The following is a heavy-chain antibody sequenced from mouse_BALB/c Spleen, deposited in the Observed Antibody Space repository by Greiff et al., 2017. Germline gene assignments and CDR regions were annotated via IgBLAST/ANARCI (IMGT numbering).Heavy chain of an antibody. CDR3: ARGSPAWFAY. J-gene: IGHJ3*01. Sequence: VQLKQSGPELVKPGASVKISCKASGYTFTDYNMHWVKQSHGKSLEWIGYIYPYNGGTGYNQKFKSKATLTVDNSSSTAYMELRSLTSEDSAVYYCARGSPAWFAYWGQGTLVTVSA. CDR1: GYTFTDYN. V-gene: IGHV1S29*02. CDR2: IYPYNGGT.